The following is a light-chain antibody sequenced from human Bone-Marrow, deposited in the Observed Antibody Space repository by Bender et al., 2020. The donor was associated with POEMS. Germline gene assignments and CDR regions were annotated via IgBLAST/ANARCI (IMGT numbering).Light chain of an antibody. CDR1: SSNIGAGYD. CDR2: SDT. J-gene: IGLJ3*02. V-gene: IGLV1-40*01. Sequence: QSVLTQPPSVSGIPGQRVTISCTGSSSNIGAGYDVHWYQQLPGTAPKLLIFSDTQRPSGVPDRFSGFKSGTSASLAISGLQSEDEADYYCAAWEDTLIGPLFGGGTKLTVL. CDR3: AAWEDTLIGPL.